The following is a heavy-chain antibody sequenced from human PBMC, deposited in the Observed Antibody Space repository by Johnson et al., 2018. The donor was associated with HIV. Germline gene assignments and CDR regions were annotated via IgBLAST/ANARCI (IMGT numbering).Heavy chain of an antibody. D-gene: IGHD5-24*01. CDR3: ARACRDGYTCDAFDI. CDR1: GFTVSSYY. V-gene: IGHV3-66*01. J-gene: IGHJ3*02. Sequence: VQLVESGGGLVQPGGSLRLSCAASGFTVSSYYMSWVRQAPGKGLEWVSVLFSGGSIYFADSVKGRFTISIDNSKNTLYLQMNSLRAEDTAVYYCARACRDGYTCDAFDIWGQGTMVTVSS. CDR2: LFSGGSI.